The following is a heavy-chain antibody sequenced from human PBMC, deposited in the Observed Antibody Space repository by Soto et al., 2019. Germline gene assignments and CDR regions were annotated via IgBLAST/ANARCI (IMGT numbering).Heavy chain of an antibody. Sequence: QVRLLDSGGGVVQPGRSLRLSCVTSGFTFGNYGMHWVRQAPGKGLEWVAVIWHTEGNTSYADSVRGRFTSSRDNSKNTVFLQMNSLRVEDTAVYYCAREWDNYRSRNAPFYCQGMDVWGQGTTVTVSS. D-gene: IGHD3-16*02. V-gene: IGHV3-33*01. CDR3: AREWDNYRSRNAPFYCQGMDV. J-gene: IGHJ6*02. CDR2: IWHTEGNT. CDR1: GFTFGNYG.